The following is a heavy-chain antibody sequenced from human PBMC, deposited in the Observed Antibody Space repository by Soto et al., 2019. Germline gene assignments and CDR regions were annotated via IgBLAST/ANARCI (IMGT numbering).Heavy chain of an antibody. D-gene: IGHD3-22*01. CDR3: ARVLRYYDSSGYYGGDYYYYYGMDV. CDR1: GYSISSGYY. CDR2: IYHSGST. J-gene: IGHJ6*02. Sequence: SETLSLTCAVSGYSISSGYYWGWIRQPPGKGLEWIGSIYHSGSTYYNPSLKSRVTISVDTSKNQFSLKLSSVTAADTAVYYCARVLRYYDSSGYYGGDYYYYYGMDVWGQGNTVTVSS. V-gene: IGHV4-38-2*01.